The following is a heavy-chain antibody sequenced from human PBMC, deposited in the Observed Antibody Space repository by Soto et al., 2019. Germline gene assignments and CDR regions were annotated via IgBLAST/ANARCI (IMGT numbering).Heavy chain of an antibody. CDR1: GSSINSSSSY. D-gene: IGHD5-12*01. J-gene: IGHJ4*02. CDR2: IYYSGTS. Sequence: SETLSLTCTVSGSSINSSSSYWAWIRQPPGKGLEWIGHIYYSGTSYSNPSLKSRLTMSVDTSKSQFSLKLNSVTAADTAVYYCARPQRRWLNADYWRQGILVTVYS. V-gene: IGHV4-39*01. CDR3: ARPQRRWLNADY.